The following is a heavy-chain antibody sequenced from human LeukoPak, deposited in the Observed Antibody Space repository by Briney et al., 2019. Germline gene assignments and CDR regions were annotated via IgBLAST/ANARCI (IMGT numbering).Heavy chain of an antibody. D-gene: IGHD6-19*01. CDR2: IKQDGSEK. CDR3: AKVADTGAFDI. Sequence: GGSLRLSCAASGFTFSSYCMSWVRQAPGKGLEWVANIKQDGSEKYYVDSVKGRFTISRDNAKNSLYLQMNSLRAEDTAVYYCAKVADTGAFDIWGQGTMVTVSS. J-gene: IGHJ3*02. V-gene: IGHV3-7*03. CDR1: GFTFSSYC.